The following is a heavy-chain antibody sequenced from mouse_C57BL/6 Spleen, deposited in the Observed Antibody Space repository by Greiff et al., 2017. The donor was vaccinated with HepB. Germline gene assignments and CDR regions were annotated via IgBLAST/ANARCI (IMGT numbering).Heavy chain of an antibody. V-gene: IGHV2-9-1*01. CDR2: IWTGGGT. D-gene: IGHD1-1*01. Sequence: VKLVESGPGLVAPSQSLSITCTVSGFSLTSSAISWVRQPTGKGLEWLGVIWTGGGTNYNSDLKSRLSISKDNSKSQVFLKMNSLHTDDTARYYCAGVVADAMDYWGQGTSVTVSS. CDR1: GFSLTSSA. CDR3: AGVVADAMDY. J-gene: IGHJ4*01.